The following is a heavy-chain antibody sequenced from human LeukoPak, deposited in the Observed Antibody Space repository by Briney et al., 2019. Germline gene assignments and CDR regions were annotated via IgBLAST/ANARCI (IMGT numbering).Heavy chain of an antibody. CDR3: AKLDSNGPEDY. D-gene: IGHD3-22*01. J-gene: IGHJ4*02. CDR2: ISYDGRER. CDR1: GFTFSDYG. Sequence: GGSLRLSCAASGFTFSDYGIHWVSQAPGKGLEWVAVISYDGRERHYADSVKGRFTISRDDSKNTLYLQMNSLRVEDTAVYYCAKLDSNGPEDYWGQGTLVTVSS. V-gene: IGHV3-30*18.